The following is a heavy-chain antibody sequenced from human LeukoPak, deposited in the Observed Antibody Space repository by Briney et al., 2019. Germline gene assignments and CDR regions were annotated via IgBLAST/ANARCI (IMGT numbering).Heavy chain of an antibody. CDR3: VRHSRVVAFDY. CDR1: GVSISNHY. J-gene: IGHJ4*02. V-gene: IGHV4-59*08. Sequence: SETLSLTCTVAGVSISNHYSSWIRQPPGKGLEGIGYIYYTGHTNYNPSLKSRVTISEDISKYQVSPRLSSVTAADTAVYYCVRHSRVVAFDYWCQGNLVIVSS. D-gene: IGHD2-15*01. CDR2: IYYTGHT.